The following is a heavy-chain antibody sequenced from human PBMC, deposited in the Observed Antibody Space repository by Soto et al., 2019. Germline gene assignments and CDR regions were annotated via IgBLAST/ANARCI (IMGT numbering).Heavy chain of an antibody. CDR2: ISGSGGPT. CDR3: AKELGYCSGGTCYSVGYFDY. J-gene: IGHJ4*02. D-gene: IGHD2-15*01. CDR1: GFTFSDYA. Sequence: EVQLLESGGGLVQPGGSLRLSCAASGFTFSDYAMSWVRQAPGKGLEWVSAISGSGGPTFYADSVKGRFTISRDNSKNTLYLQMNSLRADDTAVYYCAKELGYCSGGTCYSVGYFDYWGQGTLVTVSS. V-gene: IGHV3-23*01.